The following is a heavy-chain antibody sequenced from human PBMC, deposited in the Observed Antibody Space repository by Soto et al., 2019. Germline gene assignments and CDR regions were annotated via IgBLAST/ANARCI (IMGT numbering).Heavy chain of an antibody. J-gene: IGHJ6*02. V-gene: IGHV1-3*01. D-gene: IGHD6-19*01. Sequence: ASVKVSCKASGYTFTSYTMHWVRQAPGQRLEWMGWINAGNGNTKYSQKFQGRVTITRDTSASTAYMELSSLISEDTAVYYCARGGVADHYYYYGMDVWGQGTTVTV. CDR3: ARGGVADHYYYYGMDV. CDR2: INAGNGNT. CDR1: GYTFTSYT.